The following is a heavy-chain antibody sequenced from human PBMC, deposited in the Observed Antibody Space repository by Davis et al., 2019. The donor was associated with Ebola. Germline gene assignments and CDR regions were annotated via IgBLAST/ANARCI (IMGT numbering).Heavy chain of an antibody. V-gene: IGHV3-30*02. CDR1: GFTFSTYS. CDR3: AKDGLAVASV. CDR2: IWYDGSNK. J-gene: IGHJ4*02. Sequence: GESLKISCAASGFTFSTYSMSWVRQAPGKGLEWVAVIWYDGSNKYYADSVKGRFTISRYNSKNTLYLQMNSLRAEDTAVYYCAKDGLAVASVWGQGTLVTVSS. D-gene: IGHD6-19*01.